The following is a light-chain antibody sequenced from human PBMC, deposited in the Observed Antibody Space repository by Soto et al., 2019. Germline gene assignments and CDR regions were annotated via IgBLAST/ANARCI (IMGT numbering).Light chain of an antibody. CDR3: CSYAGSNTLYV. J-gene: IGLJ1*01. CDR1: SSDVGSYNL. CDR2: EAT. V-gene: IGLV2-23*01. Sequence: PGQSITISCTGTSSDVGSYNLVSWYQQHPDKAPQLIIFEATQRPSGVSSRFSGSKSGNTASLTISGLQAEDEADYYCCSYAGSNTLYVFGTGTKVTVL.